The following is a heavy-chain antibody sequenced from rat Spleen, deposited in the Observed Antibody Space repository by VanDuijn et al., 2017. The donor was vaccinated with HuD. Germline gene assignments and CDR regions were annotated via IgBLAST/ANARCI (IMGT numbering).Heavy chain of an antibody. V-gene: IGHV3-1*01. CDR3: ARGPVDY. Sequence: EVQLQESGPGLVKPSQSLSLTCSVTGYPITSNYWGWIRKFPGNKMEWMGYIDKSGSTSYNPSLKSRISITRDTSKNQFFLQLNSVTTEDTATYYCARGPVDYWGQGVMVTVSS. J-gene: IGHJ2*01. CDR1: GYPITSNY. CDR2: IDKSGST.